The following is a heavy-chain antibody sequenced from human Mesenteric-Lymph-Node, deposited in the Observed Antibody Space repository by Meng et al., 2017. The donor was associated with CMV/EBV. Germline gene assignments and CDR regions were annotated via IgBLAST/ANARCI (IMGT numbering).Heavy chain of an antibody. Sequence: LTCAVYGGSFSAYYWSAIRQPPGKGLEWIGEINHSGSTNYNPSLKSRVTISVDTSKNQFSLKLSSVTAADTAVYYCARARWGLNWFDPWGQGTLVTVSS. V-gene: IGHV4-34*01. CDR2: INHSGST. J-gene: IGHJ5*02. CDR3: ARARWGLNWFDP. D-gene: IGHD2-21*01. CDR1: GGSFSAYY.